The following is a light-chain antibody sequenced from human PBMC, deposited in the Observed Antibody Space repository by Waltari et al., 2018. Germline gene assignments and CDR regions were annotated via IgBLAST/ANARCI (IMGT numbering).Light chain of an antibody. Sequence: SFELTQPPSMSVSPGQTARITCSGDALPSQYVYWYQQRPGQAPILIIDKDTERPSGIPERFSGSTSAPTVTLTISGVQAEDEADYYCQSTDSSGTYVFGTGTKVTVL. V-gene: IGLV3-25*03. CDR1: ALPSQY. CDR2: KDT. J-gene: IGLJ1*01. CDR3: QSTDSSGTYV.